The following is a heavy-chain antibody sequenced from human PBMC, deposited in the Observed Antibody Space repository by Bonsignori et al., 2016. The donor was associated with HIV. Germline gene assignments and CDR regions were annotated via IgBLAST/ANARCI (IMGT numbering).Heavy chain of an antibody. V-gene: IGHV3-7*01. J-gene: IGHJ4*02. CDR2: IKQDGSEK. Sequence: VRQAPGKGLEWVANIKQDGSEKYYVDSVKGRFTISRDNAKNSLYLQMNSLRAEDTAVYYCARGRRDDYWGQGTLVTVSS. D-gene: IGHD1-14*01. CDR3: ARGRRDDY.